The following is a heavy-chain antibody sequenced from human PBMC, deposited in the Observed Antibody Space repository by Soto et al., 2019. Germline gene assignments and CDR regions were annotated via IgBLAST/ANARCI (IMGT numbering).Heavy chain of an antibody. CDR2: SYSTGGT. V-gene: IGHV3-53*01. CDR1: GFTLGKYT. Sequence: PGGSLRLSCAASGFTLGKYTMGWVRQAPGKGLEWVAESYSTGGTEYADSVKGRFTISRDNSKNTLFLQMNSLGVADTALYYCARDREPDGIWTFDSWGQGTLVTVSS. J-gene: IGHJ4*02. CDR3: ARDREPDGIWTFDS. D-gene: IGHD3-9*01.